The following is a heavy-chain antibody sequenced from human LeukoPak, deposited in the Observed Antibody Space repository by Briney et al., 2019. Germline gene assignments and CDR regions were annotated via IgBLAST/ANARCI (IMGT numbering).Heavy chain of an antibody. J-gene: IGHJ6*02. V-gene: IGHV3-30*04. CDR2: ISYDGSNK. CDR1: GFTFSSYA. CDR3: ARDSIAAGTTTAKPLYYYYGMDV. D-gene: IGHD6-13*01. Sequence: PGGSLRLSCAASGFTFSSYAMHWVRQAPGKGLEWVAVISYDGSNKYYADSVKGRFTISRDNSKNTLYLQMNSLRAEDTPVYYCARDSIAAGTTTAKPLYYYYGMDVWGQGTTVTVSS.